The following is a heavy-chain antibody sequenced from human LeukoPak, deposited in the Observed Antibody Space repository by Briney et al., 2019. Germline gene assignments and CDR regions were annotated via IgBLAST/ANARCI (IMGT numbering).Heavy chain of an antibody. CDR1: GYTISDYF. Sequence: ASVKVSCKASGYTISDYFMHWVRQAPGQGLEWMGWINPNTNGINYAQKFQGRVIMTRDTSTNTAHMELRSLTSDDTAIYYCASARYSGHEPFDFWGQGTLVTVST. J-gene: IGHJ4*02. CDR2: INPNTNGI. D-gene: IGHD5-12*01. CDR3: ASARYSGHEPFDF. V-gene: IGHV1-2*02.